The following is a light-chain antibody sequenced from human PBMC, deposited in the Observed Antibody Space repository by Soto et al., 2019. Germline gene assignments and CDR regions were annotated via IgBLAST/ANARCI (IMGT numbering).Light chain of an antibody. CDR2: GSS. CDR1: QSVSNNY. J-gene: IGKJ2*01. V-gene: IGKV3-20*01. Sequence: EVVLTQSPGTLSLSPGERATLSCRASQSVSNNYLAWYQQKPGQSPKLLIFGSSDRATGIPDRFSGSGSGTDFTITISSLEPEDFAVDYCHQYCGSPPYTFGQGTKLEIK. CDR3: HQYCGSPPYT.